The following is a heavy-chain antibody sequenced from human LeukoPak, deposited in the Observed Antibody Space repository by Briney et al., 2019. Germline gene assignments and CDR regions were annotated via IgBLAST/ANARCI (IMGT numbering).Heavy chain of an antibody. D-gene: IGHD4-11*01. CDR1: GFSFSTFA. CDR2: VSGSGDTT. V-gene: IGHV3-23*01. CDR3: ARDQAGNYYKGGDYYYGMDV. J-gene: IGHJ6*02. Sequence: QTGGSLRPSCVASGFSFSTFAMNWVRQAPGKGLEWVSGVSGSGDTTYYADSVKGRFTISRDNSKNTLYLQMNSLRAEDTAVYYCARDQAGNYYKGGDYYYGMDVWGQGTTVTVSS.